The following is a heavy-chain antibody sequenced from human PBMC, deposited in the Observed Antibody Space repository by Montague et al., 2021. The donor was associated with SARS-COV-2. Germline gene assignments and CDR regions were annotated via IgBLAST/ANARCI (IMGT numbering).Heavy chain of an antibody. V-gene: IGHV2-5*02. Sequence: PALVKPTQTLTLTCSFSGFSLSTGGVGVDWIRQSPGKGLEWLGVIFWDDEKRYNPTLKTRLTISKGTPQNQVVITLTDMGPADTATYFCAHQYYDYVWGSYRPDYFDYWGQGTLVTVSS. CDR2: IFWDDEK. CDR1: GFSLSTGGVG. J-gene: IGHJ4*02. CDR3: AHQYYDYVWGSYRPDYFDY. D-gene: IGHD3-16*02.